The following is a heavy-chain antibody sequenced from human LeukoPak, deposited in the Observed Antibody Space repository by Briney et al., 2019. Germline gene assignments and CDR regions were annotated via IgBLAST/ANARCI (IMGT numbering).Heavy chain of an antibody. CDR3: ARVWPSTVTTRLGKDPFDP. J-gene: IGHJ5*02. V-gene: IGHV4-39*07. CDR1: GGSISSSSYH. CDR2: IYYSGST. D-gene: IGHD4-17*01. Sequence: KTSETLSLTCTVSGGSISSSSYHWGWIRQPPGKGLEWIGSIYYSGSTYYNPSLKSRVTISVDTSKNQFSLKLSSVTAADTAVYYCARVWPSTVTTRLGKDPFDPWGQGTLVTVSS.